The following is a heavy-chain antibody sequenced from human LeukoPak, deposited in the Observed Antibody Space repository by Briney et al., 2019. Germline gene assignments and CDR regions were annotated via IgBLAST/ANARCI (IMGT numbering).Heavy chain of an antibody. CDR1: GFTFSNAW. J-gene: IGHJ4*02. CDR2: IKSKTDGGTT. CDR3: VRGTSGWDGLDY. D-gene: IGHD6-19*01. Sequence: GGSLRLSCAASGFTFSNAWMSWVRQAPGKGLEWVGRIKSKTDGGTTDYAAPVKGRFTISRDNAKNTLYLQMNSLRAEDTAVYYCVRGTSGWDGLDYWGQGTLVTVSS. V-gene: IGHV3-15*05.